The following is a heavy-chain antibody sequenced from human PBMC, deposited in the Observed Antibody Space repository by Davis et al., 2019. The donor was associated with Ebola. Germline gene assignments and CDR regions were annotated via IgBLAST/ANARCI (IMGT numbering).Heavy chain of an antibody. Sequence: ASVKVSCKVSEYSLAEFSIHWVRQDAGKGLEWMGSFDPEHGGAIYSQKFQGRVTMIDDTSTDTAYMELSSLRSEDTAVYYCTIGGTTGGFDYWGQGTLVTVSS. V-gene: IGHV1-24*01. CDR1: EYSLAEFS. CDR3: TIGGTTGGFDY. D-gene: IGHD1-14*01. J-gene: IGHJ4*02. CDR2: FDPEHGGA.